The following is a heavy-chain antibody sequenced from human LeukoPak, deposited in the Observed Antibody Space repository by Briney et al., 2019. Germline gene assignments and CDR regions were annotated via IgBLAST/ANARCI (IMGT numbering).Heavy chain of an antibody. CDR1: GFTFSTYS. D-gene: IGHD6-19*01. V-gene: IGHV3-48*04. J-gene: IGHJ5*02. CDR2: ISSSSSTI. Sequence: GGSLRLSCAASGFTFSTYSMNWVRQAPGKGLEWVSYISSSSSTIYYADSVKGRFTISRDNAKNSLYLQMNSLRAEDTAVYYCARDGESPGYSSGWYLDPDKINNWFDPWGQGTLVTVSS. CDR3: ARDGESPGYSSGWYLDPDKINNWFDP.